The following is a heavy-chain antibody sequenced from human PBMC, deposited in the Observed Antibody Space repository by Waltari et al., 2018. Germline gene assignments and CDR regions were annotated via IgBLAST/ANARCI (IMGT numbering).Heavy chain of an antibody. CDR3: ARHVGRVTPYWYFDL. J-gene: IGHJ2*01. V-gene: IGHV4-39*01. Sequence: QLQLQESGPGLVKPSETLSLTCTVSGGSISSSSYYWGWIRQPPGKGLEWIGSIYYRGSTYSNPSLKSRVTISVDTSKNQFSLKLSSVTAADTAVYYCARHVGRVTPYWYFDLWGRGTLVTVSS. D-gene: IGHD3-10*01. CDR1: GGSISSSSYY. CDR2: IYYRGST.